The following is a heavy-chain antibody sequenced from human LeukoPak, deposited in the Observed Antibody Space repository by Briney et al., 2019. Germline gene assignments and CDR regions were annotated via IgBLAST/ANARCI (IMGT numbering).Heavy chain of an antibody. CDR3: AKDVAPDSGSDLDY. CDR2: IYNSESKM. Sequence: GGSLRVSCAVCGLTFSTYSMTWVRQGPGRGLDGVASIYNSESKMFYADCVKGRFTISRDNSKNMLYLQMNSLRVEDTAVYYCAKDVAPDSGSDLDYWGQGTLVTVSS. CDR1: GLTFSTYS. D-gene: IGHD1-26*01. V-gene: IGHV3-23*01. J-gene: IGHJ4*02.